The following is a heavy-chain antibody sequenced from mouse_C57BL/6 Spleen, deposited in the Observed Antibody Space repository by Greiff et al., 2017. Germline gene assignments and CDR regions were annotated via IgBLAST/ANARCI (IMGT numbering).Heavy chain of an antibody. J-gene: IGHJ4*01. CDR1: GYAFSSYW. CDR3: ARRTAQAKAMDY. V-gene: IGHV1-80*01. CDR2: IYPGDGDT. Sequence: VQLQQSGAELVKPGASVKISCKASGYAFSSYWMNWVKQRPGKGLEWIGQIYPGDGDTNYNGKFKGKATLTADKSSSTAYMQLSSLTSEDSAVYFCARRTAQAKAMDYWGQGTSVTVSS. D-gene: IGHD3-2*02.